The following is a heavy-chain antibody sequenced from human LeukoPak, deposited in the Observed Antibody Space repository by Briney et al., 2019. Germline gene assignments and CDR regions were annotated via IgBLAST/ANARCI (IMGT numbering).Heavy chain of an antibody. V-gene: IGHV3-30-3*01. CDR1: GFTFSNYA. CDR3: ARDVPFGY. CDR2: ISYDGSNK. Sequence: GGSLRLSCAASGFTFSNYAMHWVRQAPGKGLEWVAVISYDGSNKYYADSVKGRFTISRDNSKNTLYLQMNSLRAEDTAVYYCARDVPFGYWGQGTLVTVSS. J-gene: IGHJ4*02. D-gene: IGHD6-6*01.